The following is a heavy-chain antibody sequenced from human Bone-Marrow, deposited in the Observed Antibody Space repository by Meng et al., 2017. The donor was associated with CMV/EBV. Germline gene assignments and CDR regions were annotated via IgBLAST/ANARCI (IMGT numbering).Heavy chain of an antibody. V-gene: IGHV2-5*01. CDR1: GFSLSTSGVG. CDR2: IYWNDDK. D-gene: IGHD3-3*01. CDR3: AHFYDFWSGSDRDV. Sequence: SGPTLVKPTQTLTLTCTFSGFSLSTSGVGVGWIRQPPGKALEWLALIYWNDDKRCIPSLKCRLTITKDTSKNQVVLTMTNMDPVDTATYYCAHFYDFWSGSDRDVWGKGTTFTVS. J-gene: IGHJ6*03.